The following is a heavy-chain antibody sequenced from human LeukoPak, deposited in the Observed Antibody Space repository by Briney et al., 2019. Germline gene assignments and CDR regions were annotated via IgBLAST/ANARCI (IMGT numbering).Heavy chain of an antibody. D-gene: IGHD3-3*01. J-gene: IGHJ4*02. CDR3: ARGLGDLIFGVVIQYYFDY. CDR2: INHSGST. V-gene: IGHV4-34*01. CDR1: GGSFSVYY. Sequence: SETLSLTCAVYGGSFSVYYWSWIRQPPGKGLEWIGEINHSGSTNYNPSLKSRVTISVDTSKNQFSLKLSSVTAADTAVYYCARGLGDLIFGVVIQYYFDYWGQGTLVTVSS.